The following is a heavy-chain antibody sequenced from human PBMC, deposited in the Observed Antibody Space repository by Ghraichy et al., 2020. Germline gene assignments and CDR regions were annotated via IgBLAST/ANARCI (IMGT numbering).Heavy chain of an antibody. CDR3: TRDRLEEWQLLRYAFAN. D-gene: IGHD1-26*01. CDR1: GFTFSSYS. Sequence: GGSLRLSCAASGFTFSSYSMNWVRQAPGKGLEWVSYISSSSNTIYYADSVKGRFTISRDNAKNSLYLQMNSLRDEDTAVYYCTRDRLEEWQLLRYAFANWSQGTMVPVSS. V-gene: IGHV3-48*02. CDR2: ISSSSNTI. J-gene: IGHJ3*02.